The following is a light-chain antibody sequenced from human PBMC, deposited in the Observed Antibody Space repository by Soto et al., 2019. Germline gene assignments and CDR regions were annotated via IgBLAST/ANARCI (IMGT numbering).Light chain of an antibody. J-gene: IGKJ4*01. CDR1: QSVSRNF. CDR3: QQYDNLPLT. V-gene: IGKV3-20*01. Sequence: EIVLTQSPGTLSLSPGERATLSCRASQSVSRNFLAWYQRRPGQAPRLLIYGASSRATDIPDRFSGSGSGTDFTLTISRLEPEDFAVYYCQQYDNLPLTFGGGTKVEIK. CDR2: GAS.